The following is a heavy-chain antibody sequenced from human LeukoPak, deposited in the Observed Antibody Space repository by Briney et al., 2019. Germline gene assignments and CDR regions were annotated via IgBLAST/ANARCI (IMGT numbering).Heavy chain of an antibody. CDR2: MNPNSGNT. CDR1: GYTFTSYD. Sequence: ASVKVSCKASGYTFTSYDINWVRQAPGQGLEWKGWMNPNSGNTGYAQKFQGRVTMTRNTSISTAYMELSSLRSEDTAVYYCARWDSSSWSGWFDPWGQGTLVTVSS. CDR3: ARWDSSSWSGWFDP. V-gene: IGHV1-8*01. D-gene: IGHD6-13*01. J-gene: IGHJ5*02.